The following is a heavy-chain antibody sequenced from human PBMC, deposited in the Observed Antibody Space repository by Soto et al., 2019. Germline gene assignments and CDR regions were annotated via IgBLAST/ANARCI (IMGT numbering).Heavy chain of an antibody. CDR2: INAGNGNT. CDR1: GYIFTSYV. Sequence: XSVKVSCNASGYIFTSYVVHLVRQAPGQRLEWMGWINAGNGNTKYSPKYQGRVTITRDTSASAAHMDLSSLTSEDTAVYFCARGNQELDHWGQGTLVTVSS. CDR3: ARGNQELDH. J-gene: IGHJ4*02. V-gene: IGHV1-3*01. D-gene: IGHD1-26*01.